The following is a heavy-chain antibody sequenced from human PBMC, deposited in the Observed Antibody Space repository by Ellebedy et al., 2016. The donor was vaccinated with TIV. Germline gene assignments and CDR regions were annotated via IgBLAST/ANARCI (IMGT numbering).Heavy chain of an antibody. J-gene: IGHJ4*02. Sequence: GESLKISCAASGFTLRTYAMNWVRQAPGKGLEWVSSISGTGLSTYYAESVKGRFTISRDNSLYLQMNSLRAEDTAVYYCARDPGVLPGGGLDYWGQGTLVTVSS. V-gene: IGHV3-23*01. D-gene: IGHD2-15*01. CDR3: ARDPGVLPGGGLDY. CDR1: GFTLRTYA. CDR2: ISGTGLST.